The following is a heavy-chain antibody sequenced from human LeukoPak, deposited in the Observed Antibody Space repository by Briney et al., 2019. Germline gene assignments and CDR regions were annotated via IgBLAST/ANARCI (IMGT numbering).Heavy chain of an antibody. CDR3: AKWGAQSGSYRVLDY. V-gene: IGHV3-23*01. CDR2: INGNGDMI. Sequence: GGSLRLSCEASGDTFSSCAMSWVRQAPGEGLEWVSAINGNGDMIYYADAVKGRFTISRDNSRNTLYLQMDSLRAGDTAVYYCAKWGAQSGSYRVLDYWGQGTLVTVSS. D-gene: IGHD1-26*01. CDR1: GDTFSSCA. J-gene: IGHJ4*02.